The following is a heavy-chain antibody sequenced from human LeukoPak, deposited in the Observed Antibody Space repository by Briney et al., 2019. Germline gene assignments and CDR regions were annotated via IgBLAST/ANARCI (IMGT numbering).Heavy chain of an antibody. CDR2: IIPIFGTA. D-gene: IGHD3-3*01. CDR1: GGTFSNFA. V-gene: IGHV1-69*05. J-gene: IGHJ3*02. Sequence: SVKVSCKASGGTFSNFAISWVRQAPGQGLEWLGGIIPIFGTAKYAQKVQGRVAMSTDESKSTAYMELSSLRSEDSAVYYCARQGGITVFGVAQPGGAFDIWGQGTMVTVSS. CDR3: ARQGGITVFGVAQPGGAFDI.